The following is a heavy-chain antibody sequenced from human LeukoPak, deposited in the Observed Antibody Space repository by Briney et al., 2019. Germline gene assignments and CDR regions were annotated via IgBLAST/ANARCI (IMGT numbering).Heavy chain of an antibody. CDR2: INPSGGST. D-gene: IGHD6-6*01. V-gene: IGHV1-46*01. CDR1: GYTFTSYY. CDR3: AGAIAARSPFDY. J-gene: IGHJ4*02. Sequence: ASVKVSCKASGYTFTSYYMHWVRQAPGQGLEWMGIINPSGGSTSYAQEFQGRVTMTRDMSTSTVYMELSSLRPEDTAVYYCAGAIAARSPFDYWGQGTLVTVSS.